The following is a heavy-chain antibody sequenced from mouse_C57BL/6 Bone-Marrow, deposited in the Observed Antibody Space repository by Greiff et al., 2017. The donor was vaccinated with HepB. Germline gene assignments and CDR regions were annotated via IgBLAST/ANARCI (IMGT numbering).Heavy chain of an antibody. CDR2: IRSKSNNYAT. V-gene: IGHV10-1*01. D-gene: IGHD4-1*01. J-gene: IGHJ1*03. Sequence: EVMLVESGGGLVQPKGSLKLSCAASGFSFNTYDMNWVRQAPGKGLEWVARIRSKSNNYATYYADSVKDRFTISRDDSESMLYLQMNNLKTEDTAMYYCVRPGGYFDVWGTGTTVTVSS. CDR3: VRPGGYFDV. CDR1: GFSFNTYD.